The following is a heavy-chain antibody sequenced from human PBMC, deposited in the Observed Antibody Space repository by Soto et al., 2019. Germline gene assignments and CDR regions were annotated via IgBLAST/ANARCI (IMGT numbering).Heavy chain of an antibody. CDR3: ARGPNYYDTRGSIY. J-gene: IGHJ4*01. Sequence: GASVKVSCKASGYTFSNYAITWMRQAPGLGLEWMGWISAYNGETKFAQKLQGRLTMTTDTSTSTAYMELRSLTSDDTAVYYCARGPNYYDTRGSIYWGHGTLVTVSS. CDR1: GYTFSNYA. D-gene: IGHD3-22*01. V-gene: IGHV1-18*01. CDR2: ISAYNGET.